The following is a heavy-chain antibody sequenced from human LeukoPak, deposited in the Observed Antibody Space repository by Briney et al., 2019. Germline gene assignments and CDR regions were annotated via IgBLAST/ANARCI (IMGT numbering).Heavy chain of an antibody. D-gene: IGHD3-10*01. CDR3: ARDRYYGSGSYYNYYYYYYYMDV. V-gene: IGHV1-2*02. CDR2: INPNSGGT. Sequence: GASVKVSCKASGYTFTGYYMHWVRQAPGQGLEWMGWINPNSGGTNYAQKFQGRVTVTRDMSTSTVYMELSRLRSDDTAVYYCARDRYYGSGSYYNYYYYYYYMDVWGKGTTVTISS. J-gene: IGHJ6*03. CDR1: GYTFTGYY.